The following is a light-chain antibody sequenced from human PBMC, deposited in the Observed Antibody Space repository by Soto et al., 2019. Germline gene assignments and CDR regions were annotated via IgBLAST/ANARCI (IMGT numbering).Light chain of an antibody. CDR2: EIF. J-gene: IGLJ2*01. V-gene: IGLV2-14*01. CDR1: SNDVGAFEY. CDR3: SSYTTDNTHV. Sequence: QSALTQPASVSASPGQSISISCSGTSNDVGAFEYVSWYQQHPDKAPKLMIFEIFNRPSGISNRFSGSKSGNTASLTISGLQAEDEAYYYCSSYTTDNTHVFGGGTKLTVL.